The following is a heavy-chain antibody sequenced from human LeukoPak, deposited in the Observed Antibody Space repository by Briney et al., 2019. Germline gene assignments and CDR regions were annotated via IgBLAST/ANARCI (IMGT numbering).Heavy chain of an antibody. J-gene: IGHJ1*01. V-gene: IGHV1-18*01. D-gene: IGHD6-19*01. Sequence: ASVKVSCKASGYTFTSYGISWVRQAPGQGLEWMGWISAYNGNTNYAQKVQGRVTMTTDTSTSTAYMEVGSLRSDDTAVYYCARVLGSSGWSPTQYFQHWGQGTLVTVSS. CDR1: GYTFTSYG. CDR3: ARVLGSSGWSPTQYFQH. CDR2: ISAYNGNT.